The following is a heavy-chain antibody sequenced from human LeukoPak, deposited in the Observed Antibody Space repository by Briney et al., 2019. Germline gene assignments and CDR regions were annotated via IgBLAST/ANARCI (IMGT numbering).Heavy chain of an antibody. J-gene: IGHJ5*02. Sequence: GGSLRLSCAASGFTFSDYWMSWVRQAPGKGLEWVANIKPDGSERNYVDSLKGRFTISRDSANNSLYLQMNSLRAEDTAVYYCARDARGIPDSPYNWFDPWGQGTLVTVSS. CDR3: ARDARGIPDSPYNWFDP. D-gene: IGHD2-2*01. CDR2: IKPDGSER. V-gene: IGHV3-7*01. CDR1: GFTFSDYW.